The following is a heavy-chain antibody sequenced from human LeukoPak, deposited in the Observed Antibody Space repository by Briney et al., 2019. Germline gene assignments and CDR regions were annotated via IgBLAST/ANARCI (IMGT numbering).Heavy chain of an antibody. D-gene: IGHD6-19*01. Sequence: GASVKVPCKASGYTFTGYYMHWVRQAPGQGLELMGWINPNSGGTNYAQKFQGRVTMTRDTSISTAYMELSRLRSDDTAVYYCARDAVAGTIGYWGQGTLVTVSS. V-gene: IGHV1-2*02. J-gene: IGHJ4*02. CDR2: INPNSGGT. CDR3: ARDAVAGTIGY. CDR1: GYTFTGYY.